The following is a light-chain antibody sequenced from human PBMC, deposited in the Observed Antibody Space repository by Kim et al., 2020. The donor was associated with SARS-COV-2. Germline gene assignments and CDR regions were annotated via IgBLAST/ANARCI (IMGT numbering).Light chain of an antibody. CDR3: QQANSFPLT. J-gene: IGKJ4*01. V-gene: IGKV1-12*01. Sequence: DIQMTQSPSSVSASVGDRVTITCRASQDINTWLAWYQQKPGKAPNLLIYTTSNLQSGVPSRFSGSGSGTDFTLTISSLQPEDFATYYCQQANSFPLTFGGGTKLEI. CDR2: TTS. CDR1: QDINTW.